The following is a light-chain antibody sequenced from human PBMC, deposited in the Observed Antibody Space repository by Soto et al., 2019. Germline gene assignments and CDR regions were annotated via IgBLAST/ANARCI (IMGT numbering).Light chain of an antibody. Sequence: QSALTQPASVSGSPGQSLTISCTGTSSDVGGYNYVSWYQQHPGKAPKLMIYEVSNRPSGVSNRFSGSKSGNTASLTISGLQAEDEADYYCSSYTSSSTTVFGTGTKVTVL. V-gene: IGLV2-14*01. CDR1: SSDVGGYNY. CDR3: SSYTSSSTTV. CDR2: EVS. J-gene: IGLJ1*01.